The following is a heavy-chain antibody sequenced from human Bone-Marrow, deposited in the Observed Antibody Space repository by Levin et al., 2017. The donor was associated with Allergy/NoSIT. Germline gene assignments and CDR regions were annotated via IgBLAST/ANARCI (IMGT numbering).Heavy chain of an antibody. V-gene: IGHV4-59*01. CDR2: IYHSGGT. D-gene: IGHD6-13*01. Sequence: KTSETLSLTCPVSGVSISSYYWSWIRQPPGKGLEWIGSIYHSGGTNYNPALESRVTISVDTSKNQVSLKLTSVTAADTAIYYCARGYSSSWFGGRFFESWGQGTLVTVSS. J-gene: IGHJ4*02. CDR1: GVSISSYY. CDR3: ARGYSSSWFGGRFFES.